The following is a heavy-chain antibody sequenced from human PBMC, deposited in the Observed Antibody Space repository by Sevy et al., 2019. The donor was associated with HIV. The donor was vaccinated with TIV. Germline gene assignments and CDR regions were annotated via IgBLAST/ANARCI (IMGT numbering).Heavy chain of an antibody. V-gene: IGHV1-18*01. CDR3: ARDRGGIVLAVAAVLDY. CDR1: GYTFNSYG. D-gene: IGHD2-15*01. CDR2: ISVYNDDT. Sequence: ASVKVSCKASGYTFNSYGISWVRQAPGQGLEWMGWISVYNDDTNYSQKLQGRLTMTTDTSTITAYMELRSLRSDDTAVYYCARDRGGIVLAVAAVLDYWGQGTLVTVSS. J-gene: IGHJ4*02.